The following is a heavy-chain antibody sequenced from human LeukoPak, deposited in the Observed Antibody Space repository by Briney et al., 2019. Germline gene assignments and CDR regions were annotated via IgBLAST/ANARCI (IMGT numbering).Heavy chain of an antibody. CDR3: ARDPILGYCSGGSCYSLFN. D-gene: IGHD2-15*01. CDR1: AGSVSNGNYY. V-gene: IGHV4-61*01. J-gene: IGHJ4*02. CDR2: IYYTGTT. Sequence: SSETLSLTCTVSAGSVSNGNYYWSWLRQPPGKALEWIGYIYYTGTTYYIPSLEGRVTISVDTSKNQFSVKLNSVTAADTAVYYCARDPILGYCSGGSCYSLFNWGQGTLVTVSS.